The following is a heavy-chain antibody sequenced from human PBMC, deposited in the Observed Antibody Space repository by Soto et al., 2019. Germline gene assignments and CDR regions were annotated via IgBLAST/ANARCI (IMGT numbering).Heavy chain of an antibody. J-gene: IGHJ6*02. CDR1: GFTFSSYA. Sequence: GGSLRLSCAASGFTFSSYAMSWVRQAPGKGLEWVSAISGSGGSTYYADSVKGRFTISRDNSKNTLYLQMNSLRAEDTAVYYCATIDVARRIGNVVVPAAIRNLRYKKYGMDVWGQGTTVTVSS. CDR3: ATIDVARRIGNVVVPAAIRNLRYKKYGMDV. V-gene: IGHV3-23*01. CDR2: ISGSGGST. D-gene: IGHD2-2*01.